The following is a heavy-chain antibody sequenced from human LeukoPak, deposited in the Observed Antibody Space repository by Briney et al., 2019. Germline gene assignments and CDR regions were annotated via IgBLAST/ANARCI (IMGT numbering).Heavy chain of an antibody. CDR2: IHYSGST. D-gene: IGHD1-14*01. V-gene: IGHV4-59*08. Sequence: SETLSLTCAVSGASISGSYWSWIRQPPRKGLEWIGQIHYSGSTIYNPSLKSRVTMSVDTSRNHFSLKLSSVTAADTAVYYCARHGTGQKAFDIWGQGTMVTVSS. CDR3: ARHGTGQKAFDI. J-gene: IGHJ3*02. CDR1: GASISGSY.